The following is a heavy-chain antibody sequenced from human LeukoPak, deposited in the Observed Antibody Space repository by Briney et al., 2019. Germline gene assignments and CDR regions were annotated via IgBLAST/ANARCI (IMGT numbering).Heavy chain of an antibody. V-gene: IGHV1-69*04. CDR3: ARDRGRQQYYYDSSGYYYY. CDR2: IIPILGIA. CDR1: GGTFSSYA. J-gene: IGHJ4*02. Sequence: SVKASCKAPGGTFSSYAISWVRQAPGQGLEWMGRIIPILGIANYAQKFQGRVTITADKPTSTAYMELSSLRSEDTAVYYCARDRGRQQYYYDSSGYYYYWGQGTLVTVSS. D-gene: IGHD3-22*01.